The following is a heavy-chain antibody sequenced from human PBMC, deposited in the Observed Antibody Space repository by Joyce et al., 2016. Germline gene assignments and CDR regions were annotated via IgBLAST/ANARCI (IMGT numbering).Heavy chain of an antibody. CDR2: ISAHHGNT. CDR3: ARDIHYYNSSGYYWGAFDI. Sequence: QVQLVQSGSEVKKPGASVEVSCKASGYIFTTYGISWVRQAPGQGFEWMGWISAHHGNTKYAQKFQDRGTMTIDTSTSTGYMELESLRSDDTAVYYCARDIHYYNSSGYYWGAFDIWGQGTMVSVSS. D-gene: IGHD3-22*01. J-gene: IGHJ3*02. V-gene: IGHV1-18*01. CDR1: GYIFTTYG.